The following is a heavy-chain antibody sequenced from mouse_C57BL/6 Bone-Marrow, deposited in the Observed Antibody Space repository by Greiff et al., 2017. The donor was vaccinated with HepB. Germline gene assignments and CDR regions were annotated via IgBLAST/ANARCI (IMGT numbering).Heavy chain of an antibody. J-gene: IGHJ2*01. CDR3: ARRDYYGSSLDY. Sequence: QVHVKQPGAELVRPGSSVKLSCKASGYTFTSYWMDWVKQRPGQGLEWIGNIYPSDSETHYNQKFKDKATLTVDKSSSTAYMQLSSLTSEDSAVYYWARRDYYGSSLDYWGQGTTLTVSS. V-gene: IGHV1-61*01. D-gene: IGHD1-1*01. CDR2: IYPSDSET. CDR1: GYTFTSYW.